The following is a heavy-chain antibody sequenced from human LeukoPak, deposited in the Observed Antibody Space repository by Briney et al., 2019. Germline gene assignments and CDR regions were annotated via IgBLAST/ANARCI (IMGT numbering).Heavy chain of an antibody. CDR2: IYYSGST. V-gene: IGHV4-59*08. CDR3: ARLDSEYGSGSYYNDYYYYYMDV. D-gene: IGHD3-10*01. CDR1: GGSISRYY. J-gene: IGHJ6*03. Sequence: ASETLSLTCTVSGGSISRYYWSWIRQPPGKGLEGIGYIYYSGSTNYNPSLKSRVTISVDTSKSQFSLKLSSVTAADTAVYYCARLDSEYGSGSYYNDYYYYYMDVWGKGTTVTVSS.